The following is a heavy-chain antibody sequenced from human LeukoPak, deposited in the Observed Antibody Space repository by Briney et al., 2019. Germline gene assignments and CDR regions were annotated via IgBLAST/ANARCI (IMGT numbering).Heavy chain of an antibody. V-gene: IGHV3-7*03. Sequence: GGSLRLSCAASGFTFSSYWMSWVRQAPGKGLEWVANIKQDGSEKSYVDSVKGRFTISRDNAKNSLYLQMNNLRAEDTAVYYCARGSSSWYHVLDWFDPWGQGTLVTVSS. CDR2: IKQDGSEK. CDR3: ARGSSSWYHVLDWFDP. D-gene: IGHD6-13*01. CDR1: GFTFSSYW. J-gene: IGHJ5*02.